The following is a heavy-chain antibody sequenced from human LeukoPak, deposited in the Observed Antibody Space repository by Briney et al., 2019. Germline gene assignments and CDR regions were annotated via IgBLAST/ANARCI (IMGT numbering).Heavy chain of an antibody. D-gene: IGHD2-2*01. CDR2: INPNSGGT. CDR1: GYTFTGYY. Sequence: ASVKVSCKASGYTFTGYYMHWGRQAPGQRLEWMGWINPNSGGTTYAQKFHGRVTMTRDTSISTAYMELSRLRSNHTAVYYCARGYCSSTSCRDGDAFDIWGQGTMVTVSS. J-gene: IGHJ3*02. CDR3: ARGYCSSTSCRDGDAFDI. V-gene: IGHV1-2*02.